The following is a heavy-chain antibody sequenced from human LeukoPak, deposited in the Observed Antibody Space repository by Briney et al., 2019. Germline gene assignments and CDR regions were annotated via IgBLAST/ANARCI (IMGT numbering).Heavy chain of an antibody. Sequence: ASVKVSCKASGGTFSSYAISWVRQAPGQGLEWMGRIIPIFGTANYAQKFQGRVTITTDESTSTAYTELSSLRSEDTAVYYCARDLCSSTSCYVEYGGWFDPWGQGTLVTVSS. CDR3: ARDLCSSTSCYVEYGGWFDP. J-gene: IGHJ5*02. V-gene: IGHV1-69*05. D-gene: IGHD2-2*01. CDR1: GGTFSSYA. CDR2: IIPIFGTA.